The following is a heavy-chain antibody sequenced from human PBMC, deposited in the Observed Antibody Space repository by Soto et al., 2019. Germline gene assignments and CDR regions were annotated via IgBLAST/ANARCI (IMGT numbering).Heavy chain of an antibody. J-gene: IGHJ4*02. V-gene: IGHV3-33*01. D-gene: IGHD3-10*01. Sequence: QVQLVESGGGVVQPGRSLRLSCAASGFTFSGYGMHWVRQAPGKGLEWVAVIWYDGNNEYYADSVKGRFSISRDNSKKTLYLQMNGLRGEDTAVYYCAREVMVRGSVHYWGQGPLVTVSS. CDR3: AREVMVRGSVHY. CDR2: IWYDGNNE. CDR1: GFTFSGYG.